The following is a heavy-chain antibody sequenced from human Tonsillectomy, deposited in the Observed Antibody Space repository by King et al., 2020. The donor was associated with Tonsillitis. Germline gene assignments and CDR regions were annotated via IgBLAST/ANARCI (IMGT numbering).Heavy chain of an antibody. V-gene: IGHV3-73*02. D-gene: IGHD3-22*01. CDR1: GFTFSGST. J-gene: IGHJ6*03. CDR3: TRHPYDSSGFWYMDV. CDR2: SRSKDNSYAT. Sequence: VQLVESGGDLVQPGGYLKLSCAASGFTFSGSTMYWVRQASGKGLEWVGRSRSKDNSYATAYAAAVKGRFTISRDDSKNTAYLQMNSLKTEDTAVYYCTRHPYDSSGFWYMDVWGKGTTVTVSS.